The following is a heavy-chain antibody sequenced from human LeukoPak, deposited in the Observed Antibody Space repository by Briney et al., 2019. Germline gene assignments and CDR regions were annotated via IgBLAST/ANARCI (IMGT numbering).Heavy chain of an antibody. CDR3: ARAIYDKGALIDY. CDR1: GFTFSSYS. V-gene: IGHV3-21*01. CDR2: ISSSSSYI. Sequence: GGSLRLSCAASGFTFSSYSMNWVRQAPGKGLEWVSSISSSSSYIYYADSVKGRFTISRDNAKNSLYLQMNSLRAEDTAVYYCARAIYDKGALIDYWGQGTLVTVSS. J-gene: IGHJ4*02. D-gene: IGHD3-22*01.